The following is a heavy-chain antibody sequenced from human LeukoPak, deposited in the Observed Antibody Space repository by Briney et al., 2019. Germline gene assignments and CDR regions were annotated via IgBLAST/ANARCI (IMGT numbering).Heavy chain of an antibody. Sequence: ASVRVSCKASGYTFASYGISWVRQAPGQGLEWMVWISGYDDNTRFAQSLQGRVIMTTDKSTSTTYMELTSLTSDDTAMYYCARDTALITTPGGPDFWGQGILVTVSS. CDR1: GYTFASYG. D-gene: IGHD6-13*01. CDR3: ARDTALITTPGGPDF. J-gene: IGHJ4*02. CDR2: ISGYDDNT. V-gene: IGHV1-18*01.